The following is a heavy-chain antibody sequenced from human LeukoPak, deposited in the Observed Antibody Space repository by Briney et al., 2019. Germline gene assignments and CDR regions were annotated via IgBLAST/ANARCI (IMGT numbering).Heavy chain of an antibody. Sequence: GESLKISCKGSGYSFTSYWIGWVRQMPGKGLEWMGIIYPGDSDTRYSPSFQGQVTISADKSISTAYLQWSSLKASDTAMYYCARRGHNYYDSSGEGYYFDYWGQGTLVTVSS. CDR1: GYSFTSYW. J-gene: IGHJ4*02. CDR3: ARRGHNYYDSSGEGYYFDY. D-gene: IGHD3-22*01. CDR2: IYPGDSDT. V-gene: IGHV5-51*01.